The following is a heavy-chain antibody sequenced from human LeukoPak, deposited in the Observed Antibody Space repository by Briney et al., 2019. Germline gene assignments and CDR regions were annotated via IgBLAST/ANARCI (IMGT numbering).Heavy chain of an antibody. CDR2: IYYSGST. J-gene: IGHJ3*02. V-gene: IGHV4-31*03. D-gene: IGHD2-15*01. CDR1: GGSISSGGYY. Sequence: PSETLSLTCTVSGGSISSGGYYWSWIRQHPGQGLEWIGYIYYSGSTYYNPSLKSRVTISVDTSKNQFSLKLSSVTAADTAVYYCARWKLGYCSGGSCYSNAIDIWGQGTMVTVSS. CDR3: ARWKLGYCSGGSCYSNAIDI.